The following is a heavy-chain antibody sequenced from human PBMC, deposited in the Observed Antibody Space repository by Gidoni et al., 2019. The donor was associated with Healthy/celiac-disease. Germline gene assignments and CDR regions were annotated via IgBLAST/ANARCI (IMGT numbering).Heavy chain of an antibody. CDR2: INAGNGNT. J-gene: IGHJ4*02. V-gene: IGHV1-3*05. Sequence: QVQLVQSGAEEKKPGASVKVSCKASGYTFTSYAMHWVRQAPGQRLEWMGWINAGNGNTKYSQKFQGRVTITRDTSASTAYMELSSLRSEDTAVYYCARDSGYYGSGDHWGQGTLVTVSS. CDR1: GYTFTSYA. D-gene: IGHD3-10*01. CDR3: ARDSGYYGSGDH.